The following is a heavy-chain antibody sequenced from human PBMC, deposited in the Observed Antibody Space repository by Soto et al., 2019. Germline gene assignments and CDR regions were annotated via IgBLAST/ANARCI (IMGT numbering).Heavy chain of an antibody. Sequence: EVQLLESGGGLVQPGGSLRLYCAASGFTFSSYAMSWVRQAPGKGLEWVSAISGSGGSTYYADSVKGRFTNSRDNYKNRLYLQMNSLRAEDTAVYYCAKRGKARITMIVVVIFGAFDIWGQGTMVTVSS. CDR2: ISGSGGST. V-gene: IGHV3-23*01. CDR1: GFTFSSYA. J-gene: IGHJ3*02. D-gene: IGHD3-22*01. CDR3: AKRGKARITMIVVVIFGAFDI.